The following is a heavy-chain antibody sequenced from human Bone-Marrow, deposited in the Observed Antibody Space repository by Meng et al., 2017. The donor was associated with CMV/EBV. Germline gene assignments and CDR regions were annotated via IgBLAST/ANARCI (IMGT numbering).Heavy chain of an antibody. J-gene: IGHJ4*02. CDR2: IYYSGST. CDR1: GGSISSSSYY. D-gene: IGHD6-19*01. Sequence: GSLRLSCTVSGGSISSSSYYWGWIRQPPGKGLEWIGSIYYSGSTYYNPSLKSRVTISVDTSKNQFSLKLSSVTAADTAVYYCARDGAVAGTVWECWGQGTLATFSS. CDR3: ARDGAVAGTVWEC. V-gene: IGHV4-39*07.